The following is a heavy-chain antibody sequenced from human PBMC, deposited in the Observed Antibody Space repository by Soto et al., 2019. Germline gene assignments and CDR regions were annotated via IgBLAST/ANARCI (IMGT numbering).Heavy chain of an antibody. V-gene: IGHV4-30-4*01. Sequence: SETLSLTCTVSGGSISSGDYYWSWIRQPPGKGLEWIGYIYYSGSTYYNPSLKSRVTISVDTSKNQFSLKLSSVTAADTAVYYCARSFPCYDSSGYYTGGVFDYWGQGTLVTVSS. J-gene: IGHJ4*02. CDR3: ARSFPCYDSSGYYTGGVFDY. D-gene: IGHD3-22*01. CDR1: GGSISSGDYY. CDR2: IYYSGST.